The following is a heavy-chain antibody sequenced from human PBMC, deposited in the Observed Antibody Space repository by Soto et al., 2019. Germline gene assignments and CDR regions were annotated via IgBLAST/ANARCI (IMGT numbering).Heavy chain of an antibody. V-gene: IGHV3-11*06. J-gene: IGHJ5*02. D-gene: IGHD2-15*01. CDR2: ISPGSRYP. CDR3: VRGGGGGLFDP. Sequence: GGSLRLCCAASGFTFGDSYMSWIRQAPGKGLEWLSYISPGSRYPAYADPVKGRFTISRDNAKRSLYLQMMSLTAEDTAIYYCVRGGGGGLFDPWGQGTMVTVSS. CDR1: GFTFGDSY.